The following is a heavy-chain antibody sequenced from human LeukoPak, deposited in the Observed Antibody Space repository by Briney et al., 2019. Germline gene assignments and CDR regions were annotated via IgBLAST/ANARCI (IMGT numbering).Heavy chain of an antibody. Sequence: ASVKVSCKASGYTFTSYYMHWVRQAPGQGLEWMGIINPSGGSTSYAQKFQGRVTMTRDMSTSTVYTELSCLRSEDTAVYYCARDRPRIAAAGRYYYYYMDVWGKGTTVTVSS. CDR1: GYTFTSYY. CDR3: ARDRPRIAAAGRYYYYYMDV. CDR2: INPSGGST. V-gene: IGHV1-46*01. D-gene: IGHD6-13*01. J-gene: IGHJ6*03.